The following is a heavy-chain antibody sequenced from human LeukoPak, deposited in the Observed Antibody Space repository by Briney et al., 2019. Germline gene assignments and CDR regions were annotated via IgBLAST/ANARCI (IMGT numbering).Heavy chain of an antibody. D-gene: IGHD3-22*01. CDR1: GGSISSYY. J-gene: IGHJ4*02. V-gene: IGHV4-59*12. Sequence: PSETLSLTCTVSGGSISSYYWSWIRQPPGKGLEWIGYIYYSGSTNYNPSLKSRVTISVDTSKNQFSLKLSSVTAADTAVYYCARDVSSGYYIDYWGQGTLVTVSS. CDR2: IYYSGST. CDR3: ARDVSSGYYIDY.